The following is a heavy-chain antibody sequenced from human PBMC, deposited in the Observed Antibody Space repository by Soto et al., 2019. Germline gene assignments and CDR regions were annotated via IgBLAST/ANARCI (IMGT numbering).Heavy chain of an antibody. D-gene: IGHD6-13*01. CDR3: ARNYSSWYSNWFDP. CDR1: GCTFSSYA. J-gene: IGHJ5*02. Sequence: ASVKVSCKASGCTFSSYAIRWVRQAPGQGLEWMGWISAYNGNTNYAQKLQGRVTMTTDTPTSTAYMELRSLRSDDTAVYYCARNYSSWYSNWFDPWGQGTLVTVSS. V-gene: IGHV1-18*01. CDR2: ISAYNGNT.